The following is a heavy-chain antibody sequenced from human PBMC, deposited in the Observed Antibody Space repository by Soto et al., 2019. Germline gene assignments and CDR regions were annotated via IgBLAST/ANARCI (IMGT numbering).Heavy chain of an antibody. Sequence: QVQLRESGPRLVKPSGTLSLTCSVSGDTVRSTYWWSWVRRPPGKGLEWIGEIYHSGGSTYNPSLNPRVAMLVDKPNNQFSLTLTSVTAADTAVYYCTRRLYDLETGSVYFDLWGQGTQVNVSS. V-gene: IGHV4-4*02. CDR1: GDTVRSTYW. D-gene: IGHD3-9*01. CDR2: IYHSGGS. CDR3: TRRLYDLETGSVYFDL. J-gene: IGHJ4*02.